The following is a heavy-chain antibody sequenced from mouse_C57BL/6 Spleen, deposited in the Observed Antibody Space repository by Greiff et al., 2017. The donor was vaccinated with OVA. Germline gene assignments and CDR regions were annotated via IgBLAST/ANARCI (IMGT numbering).Heavy chain of an antibody. CDR1: GFNIKDYY. V-gene: IGHV14-1*01. Sequence: EVQLQQSGAELVRPGASVKLSCTASGFNIKDYYMHWVKQRPEQGLEWIGRIDPEDGDTEYAPKFQGKATMTADTSSNTAYLQLSSLTSEDTAVYYCTTTYSNFYGSSSDYWGKGTTLTVSS. CDR3: TTTYSNFYGSSSDY. D-gene: IGHD1-1*01. J-gene: IGHJ2*01. CDR2: IDPEDGDT.